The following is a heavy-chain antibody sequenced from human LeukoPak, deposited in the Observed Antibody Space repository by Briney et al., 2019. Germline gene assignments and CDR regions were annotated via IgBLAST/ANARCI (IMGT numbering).Heavy chain of an antibody. D-gene: IGHD6-19*01. CDR2: IYYSGST. V-gene: IGHV4-59*01. CDR1: GGSISSYY. Sequence: KPSETLSLTCTVSGGSISSYYWSWIRQPPGKGLEWIGYIYYSGSTNYNPSLKSRVTISVDTSKNQFSLKLSSVTAADTAVYYCARNRQYSSYFGYYYYYYMDVWGKGTTVTVSS. CDR3: ARNRQYSSYFGYYYYYYMDV. J-gene: IGHJ6*03.